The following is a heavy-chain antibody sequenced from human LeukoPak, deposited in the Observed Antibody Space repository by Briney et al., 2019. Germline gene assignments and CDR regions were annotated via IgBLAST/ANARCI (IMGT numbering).Heavy chain of an antibody. J-gene: IGHJ4*02. D-gene: IGHD5/OR15-5a*01. CDR2: ISSSGSTK. CDR1: GFAFSVYE. CDR3: ALLAVSSDFDY. V-gene: IGHV3-48*03. Sequence: PGGSQRLSCIASGFAFSVYEIHWVRQAPGKGLEWVSDISSSGSTKYYADSVKGRFTVSRDNAKNSLYLQMNRLRAEDTGIYYCALLAVSSDFDYWGQGTLVTVSS.